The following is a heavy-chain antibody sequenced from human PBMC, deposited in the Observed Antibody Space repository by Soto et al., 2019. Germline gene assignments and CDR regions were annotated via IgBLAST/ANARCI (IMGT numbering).Heavy chain of an antibody. J-gene: IGHJ4*02. CDR1: GFTFSSYA. V-gene: IGHV3-23*01. CDR3: AKQDRYHFAY. CDR2: ISGSGGST. D-gene: IGHD1-1*01. Sequence: EVQLLESGGGLVQPGGSLRLSCAASGFTFSSYAMSWVRQAPGKGLEWVSAISGSGGSTYYADSVKGRFTISRDNSHTPLYLHMNSLGAEDTAAYYCAKQDRYHFAYWGQGNLVPVSS.